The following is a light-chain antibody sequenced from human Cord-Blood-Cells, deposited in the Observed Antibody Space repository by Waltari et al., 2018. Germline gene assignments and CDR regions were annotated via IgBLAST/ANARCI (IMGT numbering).Light chain of an antibody. CDR1: SSDVGGYNY. V-gene: IGLV2-14*01. CDR3: SSYTSSSTLWV. J-gene: IGLJ3*02. Sequence: QSALTQPASVSGSPGQSITISCPGTSSDVGGYNYVSRYQQHPGKAPKLMIYDVSNRPSGVSNRFSGSKSGNTASLTISGLQAEDEADYYCSSYTSSSTLWVFGGGTKLTVL. CDR2: DVS.